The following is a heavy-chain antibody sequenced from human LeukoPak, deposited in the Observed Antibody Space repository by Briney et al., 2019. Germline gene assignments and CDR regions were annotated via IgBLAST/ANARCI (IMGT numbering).Heavy chain of an antibody. CDR3: ARAPNALRYFDWLLAVHFDY. D-gene: IGHD3-9*01. CDR2: IYYSGST. V-gene: IGHV4-31*03. Sequence: SETLSLTCTVSGGSISSGGYYWSWIRQHPGKGLEWIGYIYYSGSTYYNPSLKSRVTISVDTSKNQFSLKLSSVPAADTAVYYCARAPNALRYFDWLLAVHFDYWGQGTLVTVSS. J-gene: IGHJ4*02. CDR1: GGSISSGGYY.